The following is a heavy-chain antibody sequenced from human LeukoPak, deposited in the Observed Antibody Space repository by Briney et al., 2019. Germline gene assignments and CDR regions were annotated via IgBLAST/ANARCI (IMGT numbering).Heavy chain of an antibody. Sequence: GASVKVSCKASGGTFSSYAISWVRQAPGQGLEWMGGIIPIFGTANYAQKFQGRATITADESTSTAYMELSSLRSEDTAVYYCARERRGEEYSYDHWGQGTLVTVSS. J-gene: IGHJ4*02. CDR3: ARERRGEEYSYDH. V-gene: IGHV1-69*13. D-gene: IGHD5-18*01. CDR2: IIPIFGTA. CDR1: GGTFSSYA.